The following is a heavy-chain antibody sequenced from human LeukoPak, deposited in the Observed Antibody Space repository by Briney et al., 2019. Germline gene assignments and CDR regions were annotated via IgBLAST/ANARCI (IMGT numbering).Heavy chain of an antibody. CDR2: ISGSGGST. CDR3: AKDPSSWYSEYFQH. CDR1: GFTFSSYA. J-gene: IGHJ1*01. D-gene: IGHD6-13*01. V-gene: IGHV3-23*01. Sequence: GGSLRLSCAASGFTFSSYAMSWVRQAPGKGLEWVSAISGSGGSTYYADSVKGRFTISRDNSKNTLYLQTNSLRAEDTAVYYCAKDPSSWYSEYFQHWGQGTLVTVSS.